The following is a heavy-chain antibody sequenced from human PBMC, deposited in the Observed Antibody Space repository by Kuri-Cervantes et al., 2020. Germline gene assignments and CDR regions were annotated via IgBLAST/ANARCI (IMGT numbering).Heavy chain of an antibody. D-gene: IGHD3-9*01. CDR2: ISRSSDYI. CDR3: ASGYDILTVEY. CDR1: GFTFSSYW. Sequence: GESLKISCAASGFTFSSYWMSWVRQAPGKGLEWVSSISRSSDYIYYADSVRGRFTISRDNANNSLSLQMTSLRAEDTAVYYCASGYDILTVEYWGQGSLVTVSS. J-gene: IGHJ4*02. V-gene: IGHV3-21*06.